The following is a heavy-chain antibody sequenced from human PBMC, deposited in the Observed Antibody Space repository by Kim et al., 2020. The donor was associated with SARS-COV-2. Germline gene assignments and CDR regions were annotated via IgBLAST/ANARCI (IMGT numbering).Heavy chain of an antibody. CDR1: GFTFDEYA. Sequence: GGSLRLSCAASGFTFDEYAMHWVRQPPGKGLEWVSGISWNSDTIAYADSVRGRFTISRDNAMNSLYLQMNSLRAEDTAFYYCAKGLFYYGSGSYGPWGQGTLVTVSS. CDR3: AKGLFYYGSGSYGP. J-gene: IGHJ4*02. CDR2: ISWNSDTI. D-gene: IGHD3-10*01. V-gene: IGHV3-9*01.